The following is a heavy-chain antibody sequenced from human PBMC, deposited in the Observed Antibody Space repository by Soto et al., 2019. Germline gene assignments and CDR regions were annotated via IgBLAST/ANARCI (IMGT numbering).Heavy chain of an antibody. CDR1: GFTFTSSA. V-gene: IGHV1-58*01. CDR2: IVVGSGNT. CDR3: AAWAKVLSQYYYYGMDV. J-gene: IGHJ6*02. Sequence: ASVKVSCKASGFTFTSSAVQWVRQARGQRLEWIGWIVVGSGNTNYAQKFQERVTITRDMSTSTAYMELSSLRSEDTAVYCCAAWAKVLSQYYYYGMDVWGQGTTVTVSS. D-gene: IGHD2-2*01.